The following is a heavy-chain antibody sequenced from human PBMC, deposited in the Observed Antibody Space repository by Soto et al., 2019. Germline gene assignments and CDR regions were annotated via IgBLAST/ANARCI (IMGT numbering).Heavy chain of an antibody. J-gene: IGHJ4*02. D-gene: IGHD4-4*01. CDR3: ARGRHRNPDY. V-gene: IGHV1-18*04. Sequence: ASVKVSCKTSCYTFINFGITWVRQAPGQGLEWVGKIRGYNGDTNYAPKLQGRVTMTTDTSTSTAYLELRTLRSNDTAVYYCARGRHRNPDYWGQGTLVTVSS. CDR2: IRGYNGDT. CDR1: CYTFINFG.